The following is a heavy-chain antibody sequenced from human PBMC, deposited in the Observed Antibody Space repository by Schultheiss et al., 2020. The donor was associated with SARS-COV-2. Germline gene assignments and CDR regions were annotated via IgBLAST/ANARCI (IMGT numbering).Heavy chain of an antibody. J-gene: IGHJ4*02. V-gene: IGHV3-48*01. CDR3: ARVGRSTTDVEMATIPFFDY. D-gene: IGHD5-24*01. CDR1: GFTFSSYA. Sequence: GESLKISCAASGFTFSSYAMHWVRQASGKGLEWVSYISSSGSTIYYADSVQGRFTISRDNSKNTLYLQMNSLRAEDTAVYYCARVGRSTTDVEMATIPFFDYWGQGTLVTVAS. CDR2: ISSSGSTI.